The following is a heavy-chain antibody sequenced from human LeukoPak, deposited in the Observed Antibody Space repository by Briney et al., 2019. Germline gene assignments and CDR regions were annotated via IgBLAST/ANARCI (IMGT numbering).Heavy chain of an antibody. CDR1: GFTFSSYA. V-gene: IGHV3-23*01. CDR2: ISGSGGST. CDR3: ALPPPGWYGGNSGNY. Sequence: GGSLRLSCAASGFTFSSYAMSWVRQAPGKGLEWVSAISGSGGSTYYADSVKGRFTISRDNSKNTLYLQMNSLRAEDTAVYYCALPPPGWYGGNSGNYWGQGTLVTVSS. D-gene: IGHD4-23*01. J-gene: IGHJ4*02.